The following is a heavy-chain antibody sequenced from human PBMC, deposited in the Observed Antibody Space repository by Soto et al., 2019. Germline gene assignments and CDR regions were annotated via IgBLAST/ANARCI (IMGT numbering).Heavy chain of an antibody. J-gene: IGHJ6*02. Sequence: GGSLRLSCAASGFTFSSYGMHWVRQAPGKGLEWVAVISYDGSNKYYADSVKGRFTISRDNSKNTLYLQMNSLRAEDTAVYYCAKVKYNWNYDHFPDYGMDVWGQGTTVTVSS. CDR2: ISYDGSNK. CDR3: AKVKYNWNYDHFPDYGMDV. V-gene: IGHV3-30*18. CDR1: GFTFSSYG. D-gene: IGHD1-7*01.